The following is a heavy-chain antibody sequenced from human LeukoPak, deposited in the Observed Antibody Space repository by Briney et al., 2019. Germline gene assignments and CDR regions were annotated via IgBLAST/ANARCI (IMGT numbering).Heavy chain of an antibody. J-gene: IGHJ4*02. D-gene: IGHD3-16*01. CDR3: ARRRGGSSNVDY. CDR1: GGSISSSDYY. V-gene: IGHV4-39*01. CDR2: IYYSGST. Sequence: SETLSLTCTVSGGSISSSDYYWGWIRQPPGKGLGWIGCIYYSGSTYYNPSLKSRVTISVDTSKNQFSLKLRSVTAADTAVYYCARRRGGSSNVDYWGQGTLVTVSS.